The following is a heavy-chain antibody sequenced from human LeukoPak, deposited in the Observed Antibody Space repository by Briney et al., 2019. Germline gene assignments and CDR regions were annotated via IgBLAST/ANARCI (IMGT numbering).Heavy chain of an antibody. J-gene: IGHJ4*02. CDR3: AKDRDIVVVPAVFDY. CDR2: ISYDGSNK. Sequence: GGSLRLSCAASGFTFSSYAMHWVRQAPGKGLEWVAVISYDGSNKYYADSVKGRFTISRDNSKNTLYLQMNSLRAEDTAVYYCAKDRDIVVVPAVFDYWGQGTLVTVSS. CDR1: GFTFSSYA. D-gene: IGHD2-2*01. V-gene: IGHV3-30*04.